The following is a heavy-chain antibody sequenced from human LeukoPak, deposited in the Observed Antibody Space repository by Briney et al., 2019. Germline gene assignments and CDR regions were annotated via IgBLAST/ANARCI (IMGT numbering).Heavy chain of an antibody. CDR1: GGSINSYY. CDR3: ARVDIAVAASFDY. D-gene: IGHD6-19*01. CDR2: IHYTGST. V-gene: IGHV4-59*12. J-gene: IGHJ4*02. Sequence: SETLSLTCTVSGGSINSYYWSWIRQPPGKGLECIGYIHYTGSTNYNPSLKSRVTISVDTSKNQFSLKLSSVTAADTAVYYCARVDIAVAASFDYWGQGTLVTVSS.